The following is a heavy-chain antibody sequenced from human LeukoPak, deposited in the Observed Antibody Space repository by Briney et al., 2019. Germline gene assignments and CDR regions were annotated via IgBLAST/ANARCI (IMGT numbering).Heavy chain of an antibody. J-gene: IGHJ4*02. Sequence: GGSLRLSCAASGFTFSSYWISWVRQVPGKGLEWVANIKQDGSEKYYVDSVKGRFTISRDNAKNSLYLQMNSLRAEDTAVYYCARSYRAIAAASSLLYWGQGTLVTVSS. CDR1: GFTFSSYW. V-gene: IGHV3-7*01. CDR3: ARSYRAIAAASSLLY. CDR2: IKQDGSEK. D-gene: IGHD6-13*01.